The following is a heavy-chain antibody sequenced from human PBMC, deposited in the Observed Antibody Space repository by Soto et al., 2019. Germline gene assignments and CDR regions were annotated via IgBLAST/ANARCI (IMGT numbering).Heavy chain of an antibody. V-gene: IGHV3-30-3*01. CDR3: ATFLLVGSFDI. J-gene: IGHJ3*02. D-gene: IGHD1-26*01. CDR1: GFTFSNYA. CDR2: ISYDEINK. Sequence: QVQLVESGGGVGQPGRSLRLSCAASGFTFSNYAMHWVRQAPGKGLEWVAVISYDEINKYYADSVKGRFTISRDNSKNTLCLQINTLRAEDTAVYYCATFLLVGSFDIWGQGTMVTVSS.